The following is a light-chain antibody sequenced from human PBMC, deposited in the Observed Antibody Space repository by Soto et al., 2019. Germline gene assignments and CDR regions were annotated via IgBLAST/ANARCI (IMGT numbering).Light chain of an antibody. CDR1: QSILYSSNNRNY. Sequence: DIVMTRSPDSLAVSLGERATINCKSSQSILYSSNNRNYLAWYQQKPGQPPKLLIYWASARESGVPDRFSGSGSGTDFTLTISSLQTEDVAVYYCQQYYTTPWTFGQGTK. CDR2: WAS. CDR3: QQYYTTPWT. J-gene: IGKJ1*01. V-gene: IGKV4-1*01.